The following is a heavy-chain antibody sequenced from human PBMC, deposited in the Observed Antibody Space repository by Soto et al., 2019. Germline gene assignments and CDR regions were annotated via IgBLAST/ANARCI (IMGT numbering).Heavy chain of an antibody. CDR3: ARGVGRDTFDY. CDR2: INAVNGNT. CDR1: GYTFTSYA. Sequence: QVQLVQSGAEVKKPGASVKVSCKASGYTFTSYAMHWVRQAPGQRLEWMGWINAVNGNTKYAQKFQGRVTMTTDTSTSTAYMELRSLRSDDTAVYYCARGVGRDTFDYWGQGTLVTVSS. V-gene: IGHV1-3*01. D-gene: IGHD1-26*01. J-gene: IGHJ4*02.